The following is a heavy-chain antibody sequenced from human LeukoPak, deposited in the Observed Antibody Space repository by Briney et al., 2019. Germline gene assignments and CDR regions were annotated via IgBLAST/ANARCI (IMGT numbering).Heavy chain of an antibody. Sequence: ASVRVSCTASGYTFTSYYMHWVRQAPGQGLEWMGIINPSGGSTSYAQKFQGRVTMTRDMSTSTVYMELSSLRSEDTAVYYCARDGLQVRGVISPESYYYYYYMDVWGKGTTVTISS. D-gene: IGHD3-10*01. V-gene: IGHV1-46*01. J-gene: IGHJ6*03. CDR1: GYTFTSYY. CDR3: ARDGLQVRGVISPESYYYYYYMDV. CDR2: INPSGGST.